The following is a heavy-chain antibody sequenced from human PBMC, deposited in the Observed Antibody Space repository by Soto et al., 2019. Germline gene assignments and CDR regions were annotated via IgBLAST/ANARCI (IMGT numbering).Heavy chain of an antibody. CDR3: AKDTFEYRAMVADY. Sequence: EVQLVESGGGLVQPGGSLRLSCAASGFTFSSYWMSWVRQAPGKGLEWVANIKQDGSEKYYVDSVKGRFTISRDNAKNSLYLQMNSLRAEDTAVYYCAKDTFEYRAMVADYWGQGTLVTVSS. J-gene: IGHJ4*02. CDR1: GFTFSSYW. D-gene: IGHD5-18*01. CDR2: IKQDGSEK. V-gene: IGHV3-7*03.